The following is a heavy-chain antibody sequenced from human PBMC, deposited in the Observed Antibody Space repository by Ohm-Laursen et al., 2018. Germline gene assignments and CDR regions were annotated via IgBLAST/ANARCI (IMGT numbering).Heavy chain of an antibody. CDR1: GFTFNSNW. V-gene: IGHV3-7*01. J-gene: IGHJ6*02. CDR2: MNQDASQR. Sequence: SLRLSCTASGFTFNSNWMSWVRQAPGQGLEWVANMNQDASQRYYVDSVKGRFTISRDYSENTVYLQMNSLRAEDTAVYYCAKDLGAVNSIPVRMDVWGQGTRVTVSS. D-gene: IGHD4-11*01. CDR3: AKDLGAVNSIPVRMDV.